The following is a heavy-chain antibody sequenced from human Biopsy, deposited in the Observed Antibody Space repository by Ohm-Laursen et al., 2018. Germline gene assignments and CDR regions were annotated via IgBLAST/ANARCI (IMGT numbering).Heavy chain of an antibody. CDR1: GGSISGSS. V-gene: IGHV4-59*08. CDR2: ISYSRDT. Sequence: SETLSLTCTVSGGSISGSSWSWIRQAPGKGLEWIGYISYSRDTNYNPPLKSRITISVDTSKNQFSLKLTSVTAADTAVYYCAKHGSGWTGDDAFHIWGQGTMVTVS. D-gene: IGHD6-19*01. J-gene: IGHJ3*02. CDR3: AKHGSGWTGDDAFHI.